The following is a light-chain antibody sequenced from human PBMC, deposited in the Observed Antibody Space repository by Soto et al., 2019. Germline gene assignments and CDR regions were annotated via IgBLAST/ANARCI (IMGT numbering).Light chain of an antibody. CDR3: AAWDDSLNGYVV. CDR1: STNIGSNT. CDR2: YNS. Sequence: QSVLTQPPSASATPGPRVTISCSGSSTNIGSNTVNWYQQLPGTAPKLLIYYNSERPSGVPDRFSGSKSGTSASLAISGRQSEDEADYYCAAWDDSLNGYVVLGGGTKVTV. J-gene: IGLJ2*01. V-gene: IGLV1-44*01.